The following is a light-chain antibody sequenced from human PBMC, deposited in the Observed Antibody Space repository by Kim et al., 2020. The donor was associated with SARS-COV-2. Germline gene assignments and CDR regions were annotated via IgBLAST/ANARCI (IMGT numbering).Light chain of an antibody. CDR3: QQYNSYPLT. Sequence: DIQMTQSPSTLSASVGDRVTITCRASQSISSSLAWYQQKPGKAPKLLIYKTSSLESGVPSRFRGSGSGTEFTLTISSLQPDDFATYYCQQYNSYPLTFGGGTKVDIK. CDR1: QSISSS. J-gene: IGKJ4*01. V-gene: IGKV1-5*03. CDR2: KTS.